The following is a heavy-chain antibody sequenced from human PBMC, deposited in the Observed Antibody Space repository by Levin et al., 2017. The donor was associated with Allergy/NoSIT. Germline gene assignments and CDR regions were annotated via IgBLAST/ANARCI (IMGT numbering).Heavy chain of an antibody. J-gene: IGHJ3*02. V-gene: IGHV4-4*02. Sequence: SETLSLTCAVSGGSISSSNWWSWVRQPPGKGLEWIGEIYHSGSTNYNPSLKSRVTISVDKSKNQFSLKLSSVTAADTAVYYCARDLGSSWYAPRGSGHAFDSWGQGTMVTVSS. CDR3: ARDLGSSWYAPRGSGHAFDS. CDR1: GGSISSSNW. D-gene: IGHD6-13*01. CDR2: IYHSGST.